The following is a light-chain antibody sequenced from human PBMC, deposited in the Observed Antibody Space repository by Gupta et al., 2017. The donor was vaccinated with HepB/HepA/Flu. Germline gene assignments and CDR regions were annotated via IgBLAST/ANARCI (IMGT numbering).Light chain of an antibody. CDR2: GAS. CDR1: QSVSSSY. J-gene: IGKJ3*01. Sequence: EIVLTQSPGTLSLSPGERATLSCRTSQSVSSSYLAWYQQKPGQAPRLLIYGASSRATGIPDRFSGSGSGTDFTRTIRRLETEDFAVYYCQQWGTFGPGTKVDIK. CDR3: QQWGT. V-gene: IGKV3-20*01.